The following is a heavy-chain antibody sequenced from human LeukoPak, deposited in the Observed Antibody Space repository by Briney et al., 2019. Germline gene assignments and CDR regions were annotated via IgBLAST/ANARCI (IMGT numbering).Heavy chain of an antibody. V-gene: IGHV4-59*01. CDR3: ARYDNSGSALEN. CDR2: IHYSGSS. Sequence: SETLSLTCTVSGGSISGYYWGWIRRPPGKGLEWIAYIHYSGSSKYSPSLKSRVTTSVDMPKNQFSLKLSSVTAADTAVYYCARYDNSGSALENWGQGTLVTVSS. CDR1: GGSISGYY. D-gene: IGHD3-22*01. J-gene: IGHJ4*02.